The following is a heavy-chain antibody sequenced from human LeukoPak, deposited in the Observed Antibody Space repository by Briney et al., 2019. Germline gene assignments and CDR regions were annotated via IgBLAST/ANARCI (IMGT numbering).Heavy chain of an antibody. Sequence: PGGSLRLSCAASGFTFSNAWMSWVRQAPGKGLGWVGRIKSKTDGGTTDYAGPVKGRFTISRDDSKNTLYLQMNSLKTEYTAVYYCTTKGDYGDYVFHHWGQGTLVTVSS. J-gene: IGHJ4*02. D-gene: IGHD4-17*01. CDR3: TTKGDYGDYVFHH. CDR2: IKSKTDGGTT. V-gene: IGHV3-15*01. CDR1: GFTFSNAW.